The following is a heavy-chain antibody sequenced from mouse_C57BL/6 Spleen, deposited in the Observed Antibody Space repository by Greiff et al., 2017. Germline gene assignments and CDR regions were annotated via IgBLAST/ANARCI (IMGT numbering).Heavy chain of an antibody. D-gene: IGHD2-4*01. Sequence: QVQLKESGAELVRPGTSVKVSCKASGYAFTNYLIEWVKQRPGQGLEWIGVINPGSGGTNYNEKFKGKATLTADKSSSTAYMQLSSLTSEDSAVYFCARGDGITGDFDYWGQGTTLTVSS. CDR3: ARGDGITGDFDY. CDR2: INPGSGGT. J-gene: IGHJ2*01. CDR1: GYAFTNYL. V-gene: IGHV1-54*01.